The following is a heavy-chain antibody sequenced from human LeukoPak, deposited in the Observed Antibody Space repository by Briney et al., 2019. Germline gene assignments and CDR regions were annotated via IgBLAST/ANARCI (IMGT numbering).Heavy chain of an antibody. V-gene: IGHV3-30-3*01. D-gene: IGHD4-17*01. CDR3: ARSYGSLTYYYYGMDV. CDR2: ISYDGSNK. J-gene: IGHJ6*02. CDR1: GFTFSTYA. Sequence: PGGSLRLSCAASGFTFSTYAMHWVRQAPGKGLELVAVISYDGSNKYYADSVKGRFTISRDNSKNTLYPQMNSLRAEDTAVYYCARSYGSLTYYYYGMDVWGQGTTVTVSS.